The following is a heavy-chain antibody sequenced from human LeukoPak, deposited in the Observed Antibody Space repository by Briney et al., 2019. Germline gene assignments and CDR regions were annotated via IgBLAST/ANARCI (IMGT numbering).Heavy chain of an antibody. CDR1: GGSIFSYY. CDR2: VYYSGST. Sequence: SETLSLTCTVSGGSIFSYYWSWIRQPPGKGLEWIGYVYYSGSTTYNPSLRSRVTMSIDTSKNQFSLKLTSVTAADTAIYYCARGVELLDWGQGTLVTVSS. V-gene: IGHV4-59*01. D-gene: IGHD1-7*01. CDR3: ARGVELLD. J-gene: IGHJ4*02.